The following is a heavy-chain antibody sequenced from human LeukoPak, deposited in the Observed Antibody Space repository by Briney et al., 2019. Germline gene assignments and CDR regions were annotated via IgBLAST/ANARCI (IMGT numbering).Heavy chain of an antibody. CDR2: IYYSGST. Sequence: SETLSLTCTVSGGSISSYYWSWIRQPPGKGLEWIGYIYYSGSTNYNPSLKSRVTISVDTSKNQFSLKLSSVTAADTAVYYCARGEVNGYNPGPFDYWGQGTLVTVSS. V-gene: IGHV4-59*01. J-gene: IGHJ4*02. CDR3: ARGEVNGYNPGPFDY. CDR1: GGSISSYY. D-gene: IGHD5-24*01.